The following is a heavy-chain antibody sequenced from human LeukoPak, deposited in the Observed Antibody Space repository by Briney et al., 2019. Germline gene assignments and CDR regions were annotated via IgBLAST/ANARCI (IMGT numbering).Heavy chain of an antibody. Sequence: PSETLSLTCAVYGGSFSGYYWSWIRQPPGKGLEWIGEINHSGSTNYNPSLKSRVTISVDTSKNQFSLKLSSVTAADTAVYYCARRLGYSSSWSPRVSGYYGMDVWGQGTTVTVSS. V-gene: IGHV4-34*01. J-gene: IGHJ6*02. CDR2: INHSGST. D-gene: IGHD6-13*01. CDR3: ARRLGYSSSWSPRVSGYYGMDV. CDR1: GGSFSGYY.